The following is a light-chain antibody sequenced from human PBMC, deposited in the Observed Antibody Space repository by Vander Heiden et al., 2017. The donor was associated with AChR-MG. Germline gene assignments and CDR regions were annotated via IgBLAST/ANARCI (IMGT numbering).Light chain of an antibody. CDR2: STN. V-gene: IGLV8-61*01. CDR1: SGSVSTSYY. CDR3: VLYMGSGMGV. Sequence: QTVVTQEPSFSVSPGGTVTLTCGLSSGSVSTSYYPSWYQQTPGQAPRTRSYSTNTRSSGVPDRFSGSILGNNDALTITGAQADDESDDYCVLYMGSGMGVCGGGTKLTV. J-gene: IGLJ3*02.